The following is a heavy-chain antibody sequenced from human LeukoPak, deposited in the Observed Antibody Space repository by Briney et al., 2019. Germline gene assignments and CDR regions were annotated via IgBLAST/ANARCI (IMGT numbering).Heavy chain of an antibody. CDR1: GYTFTGYY. D-gene: IGHD5-12*01. V-gene: IGHV1-2*02. CDR2: INPNSGGT. Sequence: ASVKVSCKASGYTFTGYYMHWVRQAPGQGLEWMGWINPNSGGTNYAQKFQGRVTMTRDTSISTAYMELSRLRSDDTAVYYCARLPDIGATTIDYWGQGTLVTVSS. CDR3: ARLPDIGATTIDY. J-gene: IGHJ4*02.